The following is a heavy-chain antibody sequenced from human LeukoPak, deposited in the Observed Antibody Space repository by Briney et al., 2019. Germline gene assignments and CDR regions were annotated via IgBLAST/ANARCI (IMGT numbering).Heavy chain of an antibody. V-gene: IGHV3-23*01. CDR3: AKKVGGRLQYVFDH. Sequence: PGGSLRLSCAASGFTFSSYAMTWVRQAPGKGLEWVSVITGSGGSTYYADSVKGRFTISRDNSKNTLYLQMNSLRAEDTAVYYCAKKVGGRLQYVFDHWGRGTLVTVSS. D-gene: IGHD5-24*01. CDR1: GFTFSSYA. J-gene: IGHJ2*01. CDR2: ITGSGGST.